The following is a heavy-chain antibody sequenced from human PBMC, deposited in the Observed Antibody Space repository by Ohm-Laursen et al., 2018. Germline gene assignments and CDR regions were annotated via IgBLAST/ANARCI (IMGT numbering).Heavy chain of an antibody. CDR3: ARARKESGYYYYAMDV. J-gene: IGHJ6*02. D-gene: IGHD1-14*01. Sequence: GTLSLTCSISGGSISTYFWIWIRQPAGQGLEWIGRIYNTGSTSYNPSLKSRVTMSVDTSKNQFSLKLRSVTAADTAVYHCARARKESGYYYYAMDVWGQGTTVTVSS. CDR2: IYNTGST. CDR1: GGSISTYF. V-gene: IGHV4-4*07.